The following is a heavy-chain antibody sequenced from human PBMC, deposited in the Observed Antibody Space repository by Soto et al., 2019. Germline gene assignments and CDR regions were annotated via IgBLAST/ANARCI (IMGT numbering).Heavy chain of an antibody. D-gene: IGHD6-19*01. CDR3: ARQLESTASSGRYYYYGMDV. CDR1: GYSFTSYW. Sequence: LKISCKGSGYSFTSYWIGWVRQMPGKGLEWMGIIYPGDSDTRYSPSFQGQVTISADKSISTAYLQWSSLKASDTAMYYCARQLESTASSGRYYYYGMDVWGQGTTVTVPS. J-gene: IGHJ6*02. V-gene: IGHV5-51*01. CDR2: IYPGDSDT.